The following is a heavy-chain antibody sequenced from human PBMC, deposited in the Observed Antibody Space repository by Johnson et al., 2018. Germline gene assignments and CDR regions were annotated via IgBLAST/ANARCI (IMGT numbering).Heavy chain of an antibody. J-gene: IGHJ1*01. CDR1: GGSISFSSYY. Sequence: QVQLQESGPGLVKPSETLSLTCTVSGGSISFSSYYWGWIRQPPGKGLEWIGSIYYSGSTYYNPSLKSRVTLSVDTSKNQFSLQVSSVTAADTAVYYWAREGLYGDYVRWGQGTLVTVSS. D-gene: IGHD4-17*01. V-gene: IGHV4-39*07. CDR3: AREGLYGDYVR. CDR2: IYYSGST.